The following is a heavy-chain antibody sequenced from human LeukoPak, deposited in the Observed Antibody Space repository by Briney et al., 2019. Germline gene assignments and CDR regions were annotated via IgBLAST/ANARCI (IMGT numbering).Heavy chain of an antibody. V-gene: IGHV4-4*07. J-gene: IGHJ4*02. CDR1: GDSISTYY. CDR3: AREKMTTITTIDY. D-gene: IGHD4-11*01. CDR2: IYISGTP. Sequence: SDTLSLTCSVSGDSISTYYWTWIRQPAGKGLEWIGRIYISGTPNYNPSLRGRVTMSIDTSMNQFSLKLTSVTAADTAVYYCAREKMTTITTIDYCGQGTLVTASS.